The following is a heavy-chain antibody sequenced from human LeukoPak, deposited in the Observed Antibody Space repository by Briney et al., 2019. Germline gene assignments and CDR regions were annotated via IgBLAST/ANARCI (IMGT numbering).Heavy chain of an antibody. CDR1: GFTFSSYG. V-gene: IGHV3-30*18. D-gene: IGHD1-26*01. Sequence: WGSLRLSCGASGFTFSSYGMHWVRQAPGKGLEWVAVISYDGSNKYYADSVRGRFTISRDNSKNTLYLQMNSLRAEDTAVYYCAKDSVGATSYYGVDVWGQGTTVTVSS. J-gene: IGHJ6*02. CDR2: ISYDGSNK. CDR3: AKDSVGATSYYGVDV.